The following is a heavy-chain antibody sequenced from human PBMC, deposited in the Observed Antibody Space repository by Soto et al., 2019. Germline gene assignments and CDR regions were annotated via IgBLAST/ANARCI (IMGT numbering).Heavy chain of an antibody. Sequence: EVQLMESGVGLVQTGESLRLSCTASGFSFSSYTMNWVRQAPGKGLQWVASITNRGTHTYSADSVKGRFTISRDNEKNSLYLQMNNLRPEGTATYYCARAHEVAWFDSWGLGALVTVTS. CDR1: GFSFSSYT. D-gene: IGHD2-15*01. CDR3: ARAHEVAWFDS. V-gene: IGHV3-21*02. CDR2: ITNRGTHT. J-gene: IGHJ5*01.